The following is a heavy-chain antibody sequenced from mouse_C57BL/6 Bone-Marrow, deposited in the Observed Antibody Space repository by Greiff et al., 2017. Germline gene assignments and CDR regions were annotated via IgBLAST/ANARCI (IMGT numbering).Heavy chain of an antibody. CDR2: ICRRSGNT. J-gene: IGHJ3*01. V-gene: IGHV1-81*01. CDR3: AWPSAWLAY. CDR1: GYTFTSYG. Sequence: LVESGAELARPGASVKLSCKASGYTFTSYGISWVKQRTGQGLEWIVEICRRSGNTYYNEKFKGKATLTAVQSSRTAYMKLRSITSEDSAVDFCAWPSAWLAYWGQGTLVTVSA.